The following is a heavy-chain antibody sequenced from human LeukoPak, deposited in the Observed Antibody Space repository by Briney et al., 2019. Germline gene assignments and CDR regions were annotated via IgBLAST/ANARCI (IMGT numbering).Heavy chain of an antibody. D-gene: IGHD4-23*01. CDR2: ISSSSSYI. CDR1: GFTFSSYS. CDR3: ASADYGGNSGRYFQH. Sequence: GGSLRLSCAASGFTFSSYSMNSVRQAPGKGLEWVSSISSSSSYIYYADSVKGRFTISRDNAKNSLYLQMNSLRAEDTAVYYCASADYGGNSGRYFQHWGQGTLVTVSS. V-gene: IGHV3-21*01. J-gene: IGHJ1*01.